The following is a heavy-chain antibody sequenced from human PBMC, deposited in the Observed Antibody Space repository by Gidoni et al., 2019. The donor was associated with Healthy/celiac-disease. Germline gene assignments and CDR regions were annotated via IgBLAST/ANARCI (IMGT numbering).Heavy chain of an antibody. CDR1: GFTFSSYS. Sequence: EVQLVESGGGLVKPGGSLRLSCAASGFTFSSYSMNWVRQAPGKGLEWVSSISSSSSYIYYADSVKGRFTISRDNAKNSLYLQMNSLRAEDTAVYYCARDNFNSGYDFGPPYYYYGMDVWGQGTTVTVSS. D-gene: IGHD5-12*01. CDR3: ARDNFNSGYDFGPPYYYYGMDV. CDR2: ISSSSSYI. V-gene: IGHV3-21*01. J-gene: IGHJ6*02.